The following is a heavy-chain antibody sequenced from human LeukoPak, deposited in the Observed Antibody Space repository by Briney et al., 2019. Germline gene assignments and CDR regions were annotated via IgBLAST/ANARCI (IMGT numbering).Heavy chain of an antibody. CDR2: IIPIFGTA. V-gene: IGHV1-69*13. CDR1: GGTFSSYA. CDR3: ARGLMVYAGYYYYYGMDV. D-gene: IGHD2-8*01. J-gene: IGHJ6*02. Sequence: SVKVSCKASGGTFSSYAISWVRQAPGQGLEWMGGIIPIFGTANYAQKFQGRVTITADESTSTAYMELSSLRSEDTAVYYCARGLMVYAGYYYYYGMDVWGQGTTVTVSS.